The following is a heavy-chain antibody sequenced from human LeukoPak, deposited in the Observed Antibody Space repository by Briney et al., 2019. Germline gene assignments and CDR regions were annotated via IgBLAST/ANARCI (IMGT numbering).Heavy chain of an antibody. CDR1: GGTFSSYA. CDR2: IIPILGVA. D-gene: IGHD3-22*01. CDR3: ARGADSSGYYYEYAFDI. Sequence: GSSVKVSCKASGGTFSSYAISWVRQAPGQGLEWMGRIIPILGVANYAQKFQGRVTITADKSTSTAYMELSSLRSEDTAVYYCARGADSSGYYYEYAFDIWGQGTMVTVSS. V-gene: IGHV1-69*04. J-gene: IGHJ3*02.